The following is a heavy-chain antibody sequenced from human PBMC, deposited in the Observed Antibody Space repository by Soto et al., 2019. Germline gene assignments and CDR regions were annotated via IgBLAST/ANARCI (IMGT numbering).Heavy chain of an antibody. J-gene: IGHJ5*02. V-gene: IGHV3-33*01. CDR2: IWYDGSQS. CDR3: ARGSPKQWLAP. CDR1: GFTFRSYA. D-gene: IGHD6-19*01. Sequence: GGSLRLSCAASGFTFRSYAIHWVRQAPGKGLEWVAIIWYDGSQSYHADPVVGRFTISRDNSKNTVYLQMNSLRVDDTAVYYCARGSPKQWLAPWGQGSLVTVSS.